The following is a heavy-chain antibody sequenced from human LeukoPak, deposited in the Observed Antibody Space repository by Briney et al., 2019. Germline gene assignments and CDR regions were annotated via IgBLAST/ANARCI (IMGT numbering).Heavy chain of an antibody. V-gene: IGHV3-21*01. D-gene: IGHD6-13*01. Sequence: GGSLRLSCAASGFTFSSYSMNWVRQAPGKGLEWVSSISSSSGYIYYADSVKGRFTISRDNAKNSLYLQMNSLRAEDTAVYYCARGGIAAAHDAFDIWGQGTMVTVSS. CDR2: ISSSSGYI. CDR3: ARGGIAAAHDAFDI. CDR1: GFTFSSYS. J-gene: IGHJ3*02.